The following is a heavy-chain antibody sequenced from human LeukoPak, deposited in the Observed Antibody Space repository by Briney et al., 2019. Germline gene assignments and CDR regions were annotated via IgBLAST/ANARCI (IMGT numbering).Heavy chain of an antibody. CDR3: ARDTRPSYFDY. CDR1: GYTFTGYY. CDR2: IIPILGIA. V-gene: IGHV1-69*10. D-gene: IGHD6-25*01. Sequence: SVKVSCKASGYTFTGYYMHWVRQAPGRGLEWMGWIIPILGIANYAQKFQGRVTITADKSTSTAYMELSSLRSEDTAVYYCARDTRPSYFDYWGQGTLVTVSS. J-gene: IGHJ4*02.